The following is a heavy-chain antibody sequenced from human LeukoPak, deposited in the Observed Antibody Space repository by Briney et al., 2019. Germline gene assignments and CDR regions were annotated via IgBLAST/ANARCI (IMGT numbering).Heavy chain of an antibody. V-gene: IGHV4-59*08. Sequence: SETLSLTCTVSGASISSYYWSWIRQPPGKGLEWIGYIFYSGSTNYNPSLKSRVTISVDASKNQFSLKLSSVTAADTAVYYCARHWVSSSTSSYSFDIWGQGTMVTVSS. CDR2: IFYSGST. J-gene: IGHJ3*02. CDR3: ARHWVSSSTSSYSFDI. D-gene: IGHD2-2*01. CDR1: GASISSYY.